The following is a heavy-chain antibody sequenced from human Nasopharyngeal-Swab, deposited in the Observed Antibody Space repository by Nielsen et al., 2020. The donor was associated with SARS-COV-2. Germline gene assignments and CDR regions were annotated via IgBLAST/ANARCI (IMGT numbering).Heavy chain of an antibody. Sequence: GESLKISCTPSGFTFSDYAMNWVRLAPGKGLERVASITSRGDRTYYGDSVKGRFTIFRENYKNTLYLQLNSLRAEDTARYYCARFSRCDDDCPSDYWGQGTLVTVSS. CDR2: ITSRGDRT. D-gene: IGHD2-21*02. V-gene: IGHV3-23*01. CDR3: ARFSRCDDDCPSDY. J-gene: IGHJ4*02. CDR1: GFTFSDYA.